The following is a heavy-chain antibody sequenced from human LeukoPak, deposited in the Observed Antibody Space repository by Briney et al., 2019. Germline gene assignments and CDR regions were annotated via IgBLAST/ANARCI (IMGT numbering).Heavy chain of an antibody. CDR1: GGSISSNY. Sequence: RASETLSLTCTVSGGSISSNYWTWIRQPPGKGLEWIWYIYYSGGTNYNPSLKSRVTISMDTSKNQFSLNLSSVTAADTAVYYCARVISDGYSYDLGDYWGQGTLVTVSS. D-gene: IGHD5-18*01. J-gene: IGHJ4*02. CDR3: ARVISDGYSYDLGDY. CDR2: IYYSGGT. V-gene: IGHV4-59*01.